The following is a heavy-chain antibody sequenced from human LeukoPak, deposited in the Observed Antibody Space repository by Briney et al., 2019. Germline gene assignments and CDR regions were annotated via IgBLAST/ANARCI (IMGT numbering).Heavy chain of an antibody. CDR3: AKDVEQIWIHYFDY. J-gene: IGHJ4*02. CDR1: GFMFSNYG. Sequence: GGSLRLSCAASGFMFSNYGMHWVRQAPGKGLEWVAFIRYDGINKYYADSVKGRFTISGDYSKNTLYLQMNSLRAEDTAVYYCAKDVEQIWIHYFDYWGQGTLVTVSS. V-gene: IGHV3-30*02. D-gene: IGHD5-18*01. CDR2: IRYDGINK.